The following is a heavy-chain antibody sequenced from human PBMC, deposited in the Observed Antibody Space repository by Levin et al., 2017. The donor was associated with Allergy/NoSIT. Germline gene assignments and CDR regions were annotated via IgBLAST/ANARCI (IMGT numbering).Heavy chain of an antibody. Sequence: GESLKISCAASGFTFTDRWMIWVRQAPGKGLEWVANIDRDGSAKNYLDSVKGRFTISRDNAKSTLSLQMNSLRAEDTAVYYCVRDLNGSSVSWGKGTLVTVSS. J-gene: IGHJ4*02. CDR3: VRDLNGSSVS. D-gene: IGHD2-8*01. CDR2: IDRDGSAK. CDR1: GFTFTDRW. V-gene: IGHV3-7*01.